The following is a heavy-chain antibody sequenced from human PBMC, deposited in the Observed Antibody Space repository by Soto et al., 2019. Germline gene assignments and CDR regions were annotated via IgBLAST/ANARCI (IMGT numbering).Heavy chain of an antibody. CDR3: ARERDIVVVPAARNYGMDV. D-gene: IGHD2-2*01. J-gene: IGHJ6*02. Sequence: GASVKVSCKAPGGTFSSYAISWVRQAPGQGLEWMGGIIPIFGTANYAQKFQGRVTITADESTSTAYMELSSLRSEGTAVYYCARERDIVVVPAARNYGMDVWGQGTTVTVSS. CDR2: IIPIFGTA. V-gene: IGHV1-69*13. CDR1: GGTFSSYA.